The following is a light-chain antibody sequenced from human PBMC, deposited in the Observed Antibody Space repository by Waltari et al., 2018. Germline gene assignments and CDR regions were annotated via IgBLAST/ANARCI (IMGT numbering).Light chain of an antibody. Sequence: DIQMTQSPSSLSASVGDRVTITCRASQGISNYLAWYQQKPGKVPKVLIDSASTLQSGVPSLFGGSGAGTDFTLTITSLQPEDVASYYCQRYNSVPLTFGGGTKVEIK. CDR2: SAS. CDR3: QRYNSVPLT. CDR1: QGISNY. V-gene: IGKV1-27*01. J-gene: IGKJ4*01.